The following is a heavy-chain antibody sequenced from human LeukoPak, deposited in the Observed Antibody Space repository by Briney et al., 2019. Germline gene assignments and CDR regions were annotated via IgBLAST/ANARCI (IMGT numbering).Heavy chain of an antibody. V-gene: IGHV1-69*13. CDR2: ITPMFGTS. D-gene: IGHD1-14*01. CDR3: ARDSSEFRSLLFH. CDR1: GGTFSRHT. Sequence: ASVEVSCKASGGTFSRHTISWVRQSPGQGLEWMGGITPMFGTSNYAQKFRGRVTITADESTSTAYVELSSLRSEDTAVYYCARDSSEFRSLLFHWGQGTLVTVSS. J-gene: IGHJ1*01.